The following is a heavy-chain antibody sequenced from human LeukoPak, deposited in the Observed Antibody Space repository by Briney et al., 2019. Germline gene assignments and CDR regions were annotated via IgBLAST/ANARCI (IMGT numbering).Heavy chain of an antibody. D-gene: IGHD3-22*01. CDR1: GYTFTSYA. CDR2: SNAGNGNT. Sequence: ASVKVSCKASGYTFTSYAMHWVRQAPGQRLEWMGWSNAGNGNTKYSQEFQGRVTITRDTSASTAYMELSSLRSEDVAVYYCAAAITMIVVVIFYFDYWGQGTLVTVSS. J-gene: IGHJ4*02. CDR3: AAAITMIVVVIFYFDY. V-gene: IGHV1-3*02.